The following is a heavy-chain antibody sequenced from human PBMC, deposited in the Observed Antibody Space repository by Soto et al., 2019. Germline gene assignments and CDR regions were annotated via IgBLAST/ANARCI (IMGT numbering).Heavy chain of an antibody. J-gene: IGHJ4*02. CDR3: AREGSYSAYNFAHGIQLWSFDF. CDR1: GGSINTFY. CDR2: IFSSGST. D-gene: IGHD5-12*01. V-gene: IGHV4-4*07. Sequence: QVRLQESGPGLLKPSEILSLTCTVSGGSINTFYWSWVRQPAGKGLEWIGRIFSSGSTSFNPSLESRVAMSVDTSKTLFSLNLSSVTAADMAVYYCAREGSYSAYNFAHGIQLWSFDFWGQGALVTVSS.